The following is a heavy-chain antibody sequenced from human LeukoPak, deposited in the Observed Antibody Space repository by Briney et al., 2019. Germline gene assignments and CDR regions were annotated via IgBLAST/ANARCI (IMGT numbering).Heavy chain of an antibody. V-gene: IGHV3-7*03. J-gene: IGHJ3*01. Sequence: GGSLRLSCAASEFTFGSYWMTWVRQAPGKGLEWVANINRDGSKNHFVDSVKGRFTISRDNAKNFLYLQMNSLRAEDTAVYFCARDSSPYCGDDCYFDAFDLWGQGTMVTVSS. CDR3: ARDSSPYCGDDCYFDAFDL. D-gene: IGHD2-21*02. CDR2: INRDGSKN. CDR1: EFTFGSYW.